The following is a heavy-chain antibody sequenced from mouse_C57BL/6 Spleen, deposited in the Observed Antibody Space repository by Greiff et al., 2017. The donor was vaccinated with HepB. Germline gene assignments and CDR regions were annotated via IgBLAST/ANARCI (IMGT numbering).Heavy chain of an antibody. V-gene: IGHV5-15*01. CDR3: ARTTVVATRYFDV. CDR2: ISNLAYSI. CDR1: GFTFSDYG. J-gene: IGHJ1*03. D-gene: IGHD1-1*01. Sequence: EVQGVESGGGLVQPGGSLKLSCAASGFTFSDYGMAWVRQAPRKGPEWVAFISNLAYSIYYADTVTGRITISRENAKNTLYLEMSSLRSEDTAMYYCARTTVVATRYFDVWGTGTTVTVSS.